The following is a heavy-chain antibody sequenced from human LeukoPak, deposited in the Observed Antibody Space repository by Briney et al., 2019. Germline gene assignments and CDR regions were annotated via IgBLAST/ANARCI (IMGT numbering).Heavy chain of an antibody. CDR1: GFTFSSYG. V-gene: IGHV3-30*03. CDR2: ISYDGSNK. Sequence: GRSLRLSCAASGFTFSSYGMHWVRQAPGKGLEWVAVISYDGSNKYYADSVKGRFTISRDNSKNTLYLQMNSLRAEDTAVYYCASSLYYFDYWGQGTLVTVSS. CDR3: ASSLYYFDY. J-gene: IGHJ4*02.